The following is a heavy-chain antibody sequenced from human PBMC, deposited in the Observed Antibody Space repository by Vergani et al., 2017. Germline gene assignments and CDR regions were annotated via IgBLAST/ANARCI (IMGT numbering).Heavy chain of an antibody. D-gene: IGHD1-20*01. V-gene: IGHV4-59*10. CDR2: IYTSGST. CDR1: GGSFSGYY. CDR3: ARARYNWNYFYYYMDV. Sequence: QVQLQQWGAGLLKPSETLSLTCAVYGGSFSGYYWSWIRQPAGKGLEWIGRIYTSGSTNYNPSLKSRVTISVDTSKNQFSLKLSSVTAADTAVYYCARARYNWNYFYYYMDVWGQGTTVTVSS. J-gene: IGHJ6*03.